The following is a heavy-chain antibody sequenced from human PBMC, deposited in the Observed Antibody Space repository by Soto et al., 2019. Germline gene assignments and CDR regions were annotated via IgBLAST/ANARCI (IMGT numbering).Heavy chain of an antibody. V-gene: IGHV4-30-4*01. J-gene: IGHJ5*02. CDR2: IDYRGTT. D-gene: IGHD2-15*01. CDR1: GGSISSGDYY. CDR3: ARGGQCSGGTCYRNWFDP. Sequence: SETLSLTCTVSGGSISSGDYYWSWIRQPPGKGLECIGYIDYRGTTYYNPSLKSRVNISVDTSKNQFSLNLNSVTAADTAVYFCARGGQCSGGTCYRNWFDPWGQGTPVTV.